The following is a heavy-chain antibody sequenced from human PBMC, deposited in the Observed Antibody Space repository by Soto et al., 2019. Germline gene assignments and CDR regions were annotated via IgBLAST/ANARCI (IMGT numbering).Heavy chain of an antibody. D-gene: IGHD3-22*01. Sequence: SETLSLTCAVSGGSISSGGYSWSWIRQPPGKGLEWIGYIYHSGSTYYNPSLKSRVTISVDRSKNQFSLKLSSVTAADTAVYYCAREAETYYYDSSGDDAFDIWGQGTMVTVSS. CDR2: IYHSGST. V-gene: IGHV4-30-2*01. CDR1: GGSISSGGYS. J-gene: IGHJ3*02. CDR3: AREAETYYYDSSGDDAFDI.